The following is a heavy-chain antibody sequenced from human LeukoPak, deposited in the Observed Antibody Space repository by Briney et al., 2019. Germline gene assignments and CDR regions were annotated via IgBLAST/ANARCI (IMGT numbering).Heavy chain of an antibody. Sequence: SETLSLTCAVYGGSFSGYYWSWIRQPPGKGLEWIGEINHSGSTNYNPPLKSRVTISVDTSKNQFSLKLGSVTAADTAVYYCARTDSSGYLNYWGQGTLVTVSS. V-gene: IGHV4-34*01. CDR2: INHSGST. J-gene: IGHJ4*02. CDR1: GGSFSGYY. D-gene: IGHD3-22*01. CDR3: ARTDSSGYLNY.